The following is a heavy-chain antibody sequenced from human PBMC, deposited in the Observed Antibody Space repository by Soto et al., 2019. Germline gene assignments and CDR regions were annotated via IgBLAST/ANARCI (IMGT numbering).Heavy chain of an antibody. D-gene: IGHD3-3*01. CDR2: IKQDGGDK. CDR1: GFTSSTYW. CDR3: ARAVFGVVIMFDY. V-gene: IGHV3-7*01. Sequence: GGSLRLSCAASGFTSSTYWMSWVRQAPGKGLEWVANIKQDGGDKHYVDSVKGRFTISRDNTKNSLYLQMNSLRAGDTAVYYCARAVFGVVIMFDYWGQGALVTVSS. J-gene: IGHJ4*02.